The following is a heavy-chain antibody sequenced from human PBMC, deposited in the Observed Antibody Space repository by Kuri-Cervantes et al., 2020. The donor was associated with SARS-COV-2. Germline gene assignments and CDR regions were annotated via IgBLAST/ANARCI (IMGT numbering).Heavy chain of an antibody. V-gene: IGHV1-2*02. CDR2: INPNSGGT. J-gene: IGHJ3*02. CDR3: AKDLVGATYDAFDI. CDR1: GYTFTSYY. D-gene: IGHD1-26*01. Sequence: ASVKVSCKASGYTFTSYYMHWVRQAPGQGLEWMGWINPNSGGTNYAQKFQGRVTMTRDTSISTAYMELSRLRSDDTAVYYCAKDLVGATYDAFDIWGRGTMVTVSS.